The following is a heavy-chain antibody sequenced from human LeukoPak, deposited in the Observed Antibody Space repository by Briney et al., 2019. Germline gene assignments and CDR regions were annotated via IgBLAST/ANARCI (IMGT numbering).Heavy chain of an antibody. CDR3: AAEPFGTYYGFDY. D-gene: IGHD1-26*01. CDR1: GFTFTSSA. Sequence: SVKVSCKASGFTFTSSAVQWVRQARGQRLKWIGWIVGGSGNTNYAQKFQERVTITRDMSTSTAYMELSSLRSEDTAVYYCAAEPFGTYYGFDYWGQGPLVTVSS. CDR2: IVGGSGNT. V-gene: IGHV1-58*01. J-gene: IGHJ4*02.